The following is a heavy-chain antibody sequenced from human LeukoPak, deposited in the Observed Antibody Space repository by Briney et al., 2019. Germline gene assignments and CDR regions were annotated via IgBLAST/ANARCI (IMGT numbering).Heavy chain of an antibody. J-gene: IGHJ4*02. CDR3: ARDSVPPDSGPPSYEDY. V-gene: IGHV3-7*01. D-gene: IGHD3-10*01. CDR2: IKQDGSEK. Sequence: TGGSLRLSCAASGFTFSSYWMSWVRQAPGKGLEWVANIKQDGSEKYYVDSVKGRFTISRDNAKNSLYLQMNSLRAEDTAVYYCARDSVPPDSGPPSYEDYWGQGTLVTVSS. CDR1: GFTFSSYW.